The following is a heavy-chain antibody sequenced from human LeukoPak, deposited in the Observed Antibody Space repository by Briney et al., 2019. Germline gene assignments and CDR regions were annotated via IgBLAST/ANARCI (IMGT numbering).Heavy chain of an antibody. CDR2: IIPIFGTA. D-gene: IGHD2-15*01. J-gene: IGHJ3*02. Sequence: SVKVSCKASGGTFSSYAISWVRQAPGQGLEWMGGIIPIFGTANYAQKFQGRVTITADESTSTAYMELSSLRSEDTAVYYCARDPIRYCSGGSRYAGLAFDIWGQGTMVTVSS. CDR1: GGTFSSYA. CDR3: ARDPIRYCSGGSRYAGLAFDI. V-gene: IGHV1-69*13.